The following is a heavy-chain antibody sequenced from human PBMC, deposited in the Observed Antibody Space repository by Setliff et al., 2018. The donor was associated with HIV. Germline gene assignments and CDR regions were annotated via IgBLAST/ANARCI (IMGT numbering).Heavy chain of an antibody. CDR2: TSHSGKT. J-gene: IGHJ4*02. V-gene: IGHV4-34*01. CDR3: ARDLVSIAARPTEFDY. D-gene: IGHD6-6*01. CDR1: GGPLSGHY. Sequence: PSETLSLTCAVYGGPLSGHYWSWIRQPPGQGLEWIGETSHSGKTNYNPSLKSRVTISVDTSKNQFSLKLSSVTAADTAVYYCARDLVSIAARPTEFDYWGQGTLVTVSS.